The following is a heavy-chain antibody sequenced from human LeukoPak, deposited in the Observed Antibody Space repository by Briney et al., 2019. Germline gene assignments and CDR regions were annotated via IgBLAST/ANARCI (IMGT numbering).Heavy chain of an antibody. V-gene: IGHV3-48*04. CDR3: ARDSGGTPGY. D-gene: IGHD2-15*01. CDR1: GFTFSSYS. J-gene: IGHJ4*02. CDR2: ISSSSSTI. Sequence: GGSLRLSCAASGFTFSSYSMNWVRQAPGKGLKWVSYISSSSSTIYYADSVKGRFTISRDNAKNSLYLEMNSLRAEDTAVYYCARDSGGTPGYWGQGTLVTVSS.